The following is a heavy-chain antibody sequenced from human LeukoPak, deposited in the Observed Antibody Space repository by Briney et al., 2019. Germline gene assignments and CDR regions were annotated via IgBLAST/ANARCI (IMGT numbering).Heavy chain of an antibody. D-gene: IGHD6-19*01. J-gene: IGHJ5*02. V-gene: IGHV4-61*02. CDR2: ISSTGRT. Sequence: PSETLSLTCTVSGGSISSDTYFWSWIRQPAGKGLEWIGRISSTGRTDCNPSLTSRVTISVDTSKNQFSMKLSSVTAADTAVYYCAKGAGPPWFDLWGQGTLVTVSS. CDR3: AKGAGPPWFDL. CDR1: GGSISSDTYF.